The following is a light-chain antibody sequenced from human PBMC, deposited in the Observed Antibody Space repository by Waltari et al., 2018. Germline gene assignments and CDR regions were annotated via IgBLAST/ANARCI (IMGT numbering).Light chain of an antibody. J-gene: IGLJ2*01. CDR1: SIDVGSHNL. V-gene: IGLV2-23*01. Sequence: QSALTQPASVSGSPGQSITISCTGPSIDVGSHNLDSWYQHHPGKAPKLMIYEDTKRPSGGSTRFSGSKSGNTASLTISGLQAEYEADYYCCSYAGGTASILLGGGTKLTVL. CDR3: CSYAGGTASIL. CDR2: EDT.